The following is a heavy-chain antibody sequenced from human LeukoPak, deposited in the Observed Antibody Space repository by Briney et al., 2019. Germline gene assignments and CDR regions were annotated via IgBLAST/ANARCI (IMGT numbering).Heavy chain of an antibody. Sequence: GGSLRLSCAASGFTFSSYSMNWVRQAPGKGLEWVSSISSSSSYIYYADSVKGRFTISRDNAKNSLYLQMNSLRAEDTAVYYCARVMGWNDGTFDYWGQGTLVTVSS. CDR3: ARVMGWNDGTFDY. D-gene: IGHD1-1*01. V-gene: IGHV3-21*01. J-gene: IGHJ4*02. CDR2: ISSSSSYI. CDR1: GFTFSSYS.